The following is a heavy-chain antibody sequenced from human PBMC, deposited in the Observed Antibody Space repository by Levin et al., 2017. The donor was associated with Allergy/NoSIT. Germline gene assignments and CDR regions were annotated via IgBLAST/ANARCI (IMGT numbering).Heavy chain of an antibody. CDR2: IKQDGSEK. V-gene: IGHV3-7*01. J-gene: IGHJ6*02. CDR1: GFTFSSYW. D-gene: IGHD6-13*01. Sequence: GESLKISCAASGFTFSSYWMSWVRQAPGKGLEWVANIKQDGSEKYYVDSVKGRFTISRDNAKNSLYLQMNSLRAEDTAVYYCARVSTAGTHYYYGMDVWGQGTTVTVSS. CDR3: ARVSTAGTHYYYGMDV.